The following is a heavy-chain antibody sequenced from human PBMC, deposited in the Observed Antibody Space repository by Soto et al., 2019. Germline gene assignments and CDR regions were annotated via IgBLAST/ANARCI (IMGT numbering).Heavy chain of an antibody. J-gene: IGHJ4*02. CDR2: IVVGSGNT. CDR3: AAVYGDYGTLDY. CDR1: GFTFTSSA. V-gene: IGHV1-58*02. D-gene: IGHD4-17*01. Sequence: QMQLVQSGPEVKKPGTSVKVSCKASGFTFTSSATQWVRQARGQRLEWIGWIVVGSGNTNYAQKFQERVTITRDMSTSTAYMELSSLRSEDTAVYYCAAVYGDYGTLDYWGQGTLVTVSS.